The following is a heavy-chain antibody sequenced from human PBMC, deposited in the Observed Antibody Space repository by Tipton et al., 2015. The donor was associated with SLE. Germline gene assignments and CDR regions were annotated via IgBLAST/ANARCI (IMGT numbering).Heavy chain of an antibody. D-gene: IGHD3-10*01. CDR2: IYYSGST. V-gene: IGHV4-39*07. J-gene: IGHJ6*02. CDR3: ARGDSITMVQGVRKYYYGMDV. CDR1: GGSISSSSYY. Sequence: TLSLTCTVSGGSISSSSYYWGWIRQPPGKGLEWIGSIYYSGSTYYNPSLKSRVTISVDTSKNQFSLKLSSVTAADTAVYYCARGDSITMVQGVRKYYYGMDVWGQGTTVTVSS.